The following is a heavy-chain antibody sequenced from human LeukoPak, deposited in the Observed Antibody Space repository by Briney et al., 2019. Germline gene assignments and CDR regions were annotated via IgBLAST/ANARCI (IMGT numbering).Heavy chain of an antibody. Sequence: ASVKVSCKASGYTFTSYYMHWVRQAPGQGLEWMGIINPSGGSTSYAQKFQERVIITRDMSTTTVYMELSSLRSEDTAVYYCAGTPWFGELTLDYWGQGTLVTVSS. CDR1: GYTFTSYY. D-gene: IGHD3-10*01. CDR2: INPSGGST. CDR3: AGTPWFGELTLDY. V-gene: IGHV1-46*01. J-gene: IGHJ4*02.